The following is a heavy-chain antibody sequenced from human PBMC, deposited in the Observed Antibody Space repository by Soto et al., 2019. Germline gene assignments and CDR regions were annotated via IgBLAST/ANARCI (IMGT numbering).Heavy chain of an antibody. J-gene: IGHJ6*02. CDR1: GFTFSSYS. D-gene: IGHD6-13*01. Sequence: PGGSLRLSCAAPGFTFSSYSMNWVRQAPGKGLEWVSSISSSSSYIYYADSVKGRFTISRDNAKNSLYLQMNSLRAEDTAVYYCARTAAAGTLYYYGMDVWGPGTTVTVSS. V-gene: IGHV3-21*01. CDR3: ARTAAAGTLYYYGMDV. CDR2: ISSSSSYI.